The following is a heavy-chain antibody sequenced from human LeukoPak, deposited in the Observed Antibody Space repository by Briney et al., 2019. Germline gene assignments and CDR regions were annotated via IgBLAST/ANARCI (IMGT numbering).Heavy chain of an antibody. J-gene: IGHJ6*02. CDR1: GFTFDDYA. V-gene: IGHV3-43*02. CDR3: AKDRTRFLGGYGMDV. Sequence: GGSRRLSCAASGFTFDDYAMHWVRQAPGECLEWVSLISGDGGSTYYADSVKGRFTISRDNSKNSLYLQMNSLRTEDTALYYCAKDRTRFLGGYGMDVWGQGTTVTVSS. CDR2: ISGDGGST. D-gene: IGHD3-3*01.